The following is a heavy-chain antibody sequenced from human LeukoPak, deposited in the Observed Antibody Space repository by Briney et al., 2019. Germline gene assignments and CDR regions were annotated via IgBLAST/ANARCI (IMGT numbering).Heavy chain of an antibody. Sequence: GASVKVSCKASGYTFTSYAMHWVRQAPGQRLEWMGWINAGNGNTKYSQKFQGRVTITRDTSASTAYMELSSLRSEDTAVYYCARDGSSIAAAHPYFQHWGQGTTVTVSS. V-gene: IGHV1-3*01. CDR1: GYTFTSYA. CDR2: INAGNGNT. CDR3: ARDGSSIAAAHPYFQH. J-gene: IGHJ1*01. D-gene: IGHD6-13*01.